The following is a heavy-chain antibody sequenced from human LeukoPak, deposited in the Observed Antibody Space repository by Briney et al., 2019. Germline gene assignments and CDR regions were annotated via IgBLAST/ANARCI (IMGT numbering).Heavy chain of an antibody. D-gene: IGHD6-19*01. CDR3: ARDRAPSIAVADDAFDI. CDR2: ISSSSSYI. Sequence: GGSLRLSCAASGFTFSSYSVNWVRQAPGKGLEWVSSISSSSSYIYYADSVKGRFTISRDNAKNSLYLQMNSLRAEDTAVYYCARDRAPSIAVADDAFDIWGQGTMDTVSS. CDR1: GFTFSSYS. V-gene: IGHV3-21*04. J-gene: IGHJ3*02.